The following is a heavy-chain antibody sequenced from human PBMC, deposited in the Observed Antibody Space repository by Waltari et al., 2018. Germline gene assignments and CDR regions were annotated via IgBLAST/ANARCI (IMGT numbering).Heavy chain of an antibody. J-gene: IGHJ4*02. CDR1: GDSFTDYY. CDR3: ARGQGGGNSVYFDY. Sequence: QVQLQQWGAGLLQPSETLSLTCAVYGDSFTDYYWSWIPQPPRKGLEWIGEINHSGSTNYNPSLKSRVTISVDSSKNQFSLKLISVTAADTALYYCARGQGGGNSVYFDYWAQGTLVTVSS. CDR2: INHSGST. V-gene: IGHV4-34*02. D-gene: IGHD2-21*02.